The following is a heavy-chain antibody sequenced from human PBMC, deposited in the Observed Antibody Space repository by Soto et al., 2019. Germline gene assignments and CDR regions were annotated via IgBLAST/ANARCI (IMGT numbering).Heavy chain of an antibody. CDR1: GFTFRSYS. J-gene: IGHJ6*02. D-gene: IGHD3-3*01. CDR3: AREDPWSANADDMAV. CDR2: ISSSSGTI. Sequence: EVQLVESGGGLVQPGGSLRLSCVASGFTFRSYSLNWVRQAPGKGLEWISYISSSSGTIYYADSVKGRFTISRDNAENSLYLQMNSLRDDDTAVYYCAREDPWSANADDMAVWGQGTTVTVSS. V-gene: IGHV3-48*02.